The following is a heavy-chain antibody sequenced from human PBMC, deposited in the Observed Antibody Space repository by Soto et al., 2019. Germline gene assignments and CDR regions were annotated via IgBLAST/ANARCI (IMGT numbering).Heavy chain of an antibody. D-gene: IGHD1-26*01. CDR2: IYYSGSS. CDR1: GGSISSDY. J-gene: IGHJ3*02. CDR3: ARPYSGSYWAAFDI. V-gene: IGHV4-59*01. Sequence: PSETLSLTCTVSGGSISSDYWSWIRQPPGKGLEWIGYIYYSGSSNYNPSLKSRVIMSLDTSKNQFSLKLSSVTAADTAVYYCARPYSGSYWAAFDIWGQGTMVTVS.